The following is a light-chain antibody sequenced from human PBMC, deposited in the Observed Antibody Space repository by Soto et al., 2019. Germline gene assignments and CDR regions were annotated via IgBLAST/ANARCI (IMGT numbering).Light chain of an antibody. CDR2: KAS. J-gene: IGKJ2*01. V-gene: IGKV1-5*03. Sequence: DIQMTQSPSTLPASVGDRVTITCRASQSIGSWLAWYQQKPGKAPKLVIYKASNLQSGVPSRFSASGSGTEFTLTINSLQPDDFATYYCQQYNSYPYTFCQGTKLEIK. CDR1: QSIGSW. CDR3: QQYNSYPYT.